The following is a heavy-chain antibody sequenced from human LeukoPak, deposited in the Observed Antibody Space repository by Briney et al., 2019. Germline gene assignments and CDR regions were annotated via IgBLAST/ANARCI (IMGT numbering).Heavy chain of an antibody. V-gene: IGHV4-39*07. CDR1: GGSISSCSYY. CDR2: IYYSGST. D-gene: IGHD1-26*01. J-gene: IGHJ5*02. Sequence: ASETLSLTCTVSGGSISSCSYYWGWIRQPPGKGLEWIGSIYYSGSTYYNPSLKSRVTISVDTSKNQFSLKLSSVTAADTAVYYCARVGATHNWFDPWGQGTLVTVSS. CDR3: ARVGATHNWFDP.